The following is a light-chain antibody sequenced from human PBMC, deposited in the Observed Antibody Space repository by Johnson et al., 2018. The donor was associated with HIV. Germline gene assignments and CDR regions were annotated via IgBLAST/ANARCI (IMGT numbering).Light chain of an antibody. CDR1: SSNIGNNY. CDR2: ENN. V-gene: IGLV1-51*02. J-gene: IGLJ1*01. Sequence: QSVLTQPPSMSAAPGQKVTISCSASSSNIGNNYVSWYQQLPGTAPKLLIYENNKRPSGIPDRFSGSKSGTSATLDITGLQPGDEGDYYCGTWDGSLSGYVFGTGTKVTVL. CDR3: GTWDGSLSGYV.